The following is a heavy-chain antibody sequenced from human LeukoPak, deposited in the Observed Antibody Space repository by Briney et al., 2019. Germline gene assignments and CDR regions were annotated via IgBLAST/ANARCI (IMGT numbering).Heavy chain of an antibody. CDR2: INDRGHT. Sequence: SETLSLTCAVHGGSFSGYHWNWIRQPPGKGLEWIGEINDRGHTNYNPSLESRVTISVDTSKKQFSLKLNSVTAADTAVYYCARDPTTVVTTPYYFDFWGQGTLVTVSS. V-gene: IGHV4-34*01. J-gene: IGHJ4*02. CDR3: ARDPTTVVTTPYYFDF. D-gene: IGHD4-23*01. CDR1: GGSFSGYH.